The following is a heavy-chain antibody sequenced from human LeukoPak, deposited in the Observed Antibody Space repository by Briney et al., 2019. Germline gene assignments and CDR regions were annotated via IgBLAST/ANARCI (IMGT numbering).Heavy chain of an antibody. CDR2: IYYSGST. CDR3: ARVLTQAGSGSYYSYYYYYYMDV. Sequence: PSETLSLTCTVSGGSISSYYWSWIRQPPGKGLEWIGYIYYSGSTNYNPSLKSRVTISVDTSKNQFSLKLSSVTAADTAVYYCARVLTQAGSGSYYSYYYYYYMDVWGKGTAVTVSS. CDR1: GGSISSYY. D-gene: IGHD3-10*01. V-gene: IGHV4-59*12. J-gene: IGHJ6*03.